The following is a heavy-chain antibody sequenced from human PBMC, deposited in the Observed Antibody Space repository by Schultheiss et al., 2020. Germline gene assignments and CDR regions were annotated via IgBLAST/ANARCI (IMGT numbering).Heavy chain of an antibody. CDR2: IYHSGST. V-gene: IGHV4-4*02. CDR1: GGSISSSNW. Sequence: SETLSLTCAVSGGSISSSNWWSWVRQPPGKGLEWIGEIYHSGSTNYNPSLKSRVTISVDKSKNQFSLKLSSVTAADTAVYYCARLVMVYAIWRWFDPWGQGTLVTVSS. J-gene: IGHJ5*02. D-gene: IGHD2-8*01. CDR3: ARLVMVYAIWRWFDP.